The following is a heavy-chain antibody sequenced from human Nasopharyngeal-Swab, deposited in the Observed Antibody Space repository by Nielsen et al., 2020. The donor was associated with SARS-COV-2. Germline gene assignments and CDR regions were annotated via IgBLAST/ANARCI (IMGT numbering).Heavy chain of an antibody. D-gene: IGHD6-19*01. CDR1: GDSVSSNSAA. CDR3: ARGTGYSSGWYESGFDY. J-gene: IGHJ4*02. V-gene: IGHV6-1*01. CDR2: TYYRSKWYN. Sequence: SQTLSLTCAISGDSVSSNSAAWNWIRRSPSRGLEWLGRTYYRSKWYNDYAVSVKSRITINPDTSKNQFSLQLNSVTPEDTAVYYCARGTGYSSGWYESGFDYWGQGTLVTVSS.